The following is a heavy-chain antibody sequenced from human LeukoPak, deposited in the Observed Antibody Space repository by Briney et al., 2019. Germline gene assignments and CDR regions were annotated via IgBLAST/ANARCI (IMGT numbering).Heavy chain of an antibody. CDR2: ISGSGGST. Sequence: PGGSLRLSCAASGFTFSSYAMSWVRQAPGKGLEWVSAISGSGGSTYYADSVKGQFTISRDNSKNTLYLQMNSLRAEDTALYYCAKGPYSSGWHSAEYFQHWGQGTLVTVSS. CDR3: AKGPYSSGWHSAEYFQH. V-gene: IGHV3-23*01. CDR1: GFTFSSYA. J-gene: IGHJ1*01. D-gene: IGHD6-19*01.